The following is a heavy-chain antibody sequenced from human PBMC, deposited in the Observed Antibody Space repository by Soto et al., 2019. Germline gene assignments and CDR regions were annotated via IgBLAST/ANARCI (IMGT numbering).Heavy chain of an antibody. CDR2: INPNSGGT. J-gene: IGHJ6*02. Sequence: ASVKVSCKASGYTFTGYYMHWVRQAPGQRLEWMGWINPNSGGTNYAQKFQGWVTMTRDTSISTTYMEQSKLRSDDTAVNYCARGTTEETTDYGMNVWGQGTRVTVP. CDR3: ARGTTEETTDYGMNV. CDR1: GYTFTGYY. D-gene: IGHD4-4*01. V-gene: IGHV1-2*04.